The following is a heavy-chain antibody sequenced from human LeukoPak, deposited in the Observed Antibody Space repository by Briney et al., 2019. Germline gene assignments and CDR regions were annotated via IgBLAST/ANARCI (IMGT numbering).Heavy chain of an antibody. J-gene: IGHJ3*02. CDR1: GFTFGDYA. CDR2: IRSKAYGGTT. CDR3: TRRYCSGGSCYSNPSAFDI. V-gene: IGHV3-49*03. D-gene: IGHD2-15*01. Sequence: GGSLRLSCTASGFTFGDYAMSWFRQAPGKGLEWVGFIRSKAYGGTTEYAASVKGRFTISRDDSKSIAYLQMNSLKTEDTAVYYCTRRYCSGGSCYSNPSAFDIWGQGTMVTVSS.